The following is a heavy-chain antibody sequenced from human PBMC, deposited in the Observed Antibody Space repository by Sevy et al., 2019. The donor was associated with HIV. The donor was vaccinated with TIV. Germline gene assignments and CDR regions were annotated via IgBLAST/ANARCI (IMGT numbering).Heavy chain of an antibody. CDR1: GFTFSYAW. J-gene: IGHJ6*02. D-gene: IGHD2-8*02. Sequence: GESLKISCAASGFTFSYAWMNWVRQAPGKGLEWVGRIQSKADGGTIDYAAPVKGRFTISRDDSQNTLYLQMNGLKTEDTAVYYCSTDPIILLLVTNGMDVWGQGTTVTVSS. V-gene: IGHV3-15*01. CDR3: STDPIILLLVTNGMDV. CDR2: IQSKADGGTI.